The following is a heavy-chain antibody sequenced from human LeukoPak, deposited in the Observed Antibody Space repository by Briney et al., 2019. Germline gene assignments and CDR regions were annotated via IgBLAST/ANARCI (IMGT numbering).Heavy chain of an antibody. D-gene: IGHD3-22*01. J-gene: IGHJ4*02. CDR1: GFTFNTYA. Sequence: GGSLRLSCAASGFTFNTYAMNWVRKAPGQGLEWVSTISDNGGSTYYADSVKGRFTISRDNSKNTLYLQMNSLRAEDTAVYYCASLYSYNSSCYGSIPYWGQGPLVTVSS. CDR2: ISDNGGST. V-gene: IGHV3-23*01. CDR3: ASLYSYNSSCYGSIPY.